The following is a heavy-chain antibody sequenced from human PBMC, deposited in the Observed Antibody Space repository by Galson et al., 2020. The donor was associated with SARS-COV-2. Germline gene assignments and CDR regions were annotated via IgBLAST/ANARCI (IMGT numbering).Heavy chain of an antibody. CDR2: IYYSGST. CDR1: GGSISSGGYY. V-gene: IGHV4-31*03. D-gene: IGHD5-12*01. CDR3: ARDDSGYDFGPRWFDP. Sequence: ASETLSLTCTVSGGSISSGGYYWSWIRQHPGKGLEWIGYIYYSGSTYYNPSLKSRVTISVDTSKNQFSLKLSSVTAADTAVYYCARDDSGYDFGPRWFDPWGQGTLVTVSS. J-gene: IGHJ5*02.